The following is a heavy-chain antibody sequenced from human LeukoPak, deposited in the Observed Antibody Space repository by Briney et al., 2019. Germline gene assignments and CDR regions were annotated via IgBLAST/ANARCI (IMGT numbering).Heavy chain of an antibody. Sequence: PSETLSLTCSVSGGSISSSCYYWGWIRQPPGQGLEWFGCIYHSGSTFYNPSLKSRVTISVDTSKNHFSLNLSSVTAADTAVYYCARQSGYYDSSAYFSPFDYWGQGTLVTVSS. CDR3: ARQSGYYDSSAYFSPFDY. J-gene: IGHJ4*02. V-gene: IGHV4-39*01. D-gene: IGHD3-22*01. CDR1: GGSISSSCYY. CDR2: IYHSGST.